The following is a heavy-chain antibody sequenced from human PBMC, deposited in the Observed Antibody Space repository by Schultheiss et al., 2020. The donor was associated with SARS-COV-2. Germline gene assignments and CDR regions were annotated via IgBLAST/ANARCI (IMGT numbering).Heavy chain of an antibody. CDR2: INHSGST. J-gene: IGHJ4*02. D-gene: IGHD3-22*01. Sequence: SETLSLTCAVYGGSFSGYYWSWIRQPPGKGLEWIGEINHSGSTNYNPSLKSRVTISVDTSKNQFSLKLSSVTAADTAVYYCARLGTYYYDSSGTGIDYWGQGTLVTVSS. V-gene: IGHV4-34*01. CDR3: ARLGTYYYDSSGTGIDY. CDR1: GGSFSGYY.